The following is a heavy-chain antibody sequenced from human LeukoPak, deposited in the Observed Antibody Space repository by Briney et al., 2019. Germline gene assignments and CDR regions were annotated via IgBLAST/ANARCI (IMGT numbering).Heavy chain of an antibody. J-gene: IGHJ1*01. CDR3: ARSKVLRFFRGAEYFQH. Sequence: GASVTVSCKASGYTFTSYGISWVRQAPGQGLEWMGWISAYNGNTNYAQKLEGRVTMTTDTSTSTAYMELMSLRSDDTAVYYCARSKVLRFFRGAEYFQHWGQGTLVTVSS. CDR2: ISAYNGNT. D-gene: IGHD3-3*01. CDR1: GYTFTSYG. V-gene: IGHV1-18*01.